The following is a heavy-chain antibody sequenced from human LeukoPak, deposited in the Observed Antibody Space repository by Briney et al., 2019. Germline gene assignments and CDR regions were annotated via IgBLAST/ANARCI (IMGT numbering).Heavy chain of an antibody. J-gene: IGHJ6*02. CDR2: MNPNSGNT. Sequence: ASVKVSCKASGYTFTSYDINWVRQATGQGLEWMGWMNPNSGNTGYAQKFQGRVTMTRNTSISTAYMELSSLRSEDTAVYYCARFDDSSPNHYYYGMDVWGQGTTVTVSS. CDR1: GYTFTSYD. V-gene: IGHV1-8*01. CDR3: ARFDDSSPNHYYYGMDV. D-gene: IGHD6-13*01.